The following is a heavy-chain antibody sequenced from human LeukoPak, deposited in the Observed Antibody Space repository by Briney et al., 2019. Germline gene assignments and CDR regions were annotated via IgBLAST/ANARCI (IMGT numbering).Heavy chain of an antibody. CDR3: VRDTPYSYGSFDVEDF. CDR1: GFSFSTYW. CDR2: IRQDGSEE. J-gene: IGHJ4*02. V-gene: IGHV3-7*01. Sequence: PGKSLRISCAASGFSFSTYWMAWVRQAPGKGLEWVANIRQDGSEEWYVDSAKGRFTISRDNTQNALFLQMNSLRVEDTALYYCVRDTPYSYGSFDVEDFWGQGTLVTVSS. D-gene: IGHD5-18*01.